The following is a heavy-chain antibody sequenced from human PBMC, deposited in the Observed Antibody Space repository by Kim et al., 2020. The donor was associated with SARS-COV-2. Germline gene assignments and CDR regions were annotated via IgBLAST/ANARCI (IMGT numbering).Heavy chain of an antibody. Sequence: AASVKGRFTISRDDSKNTAYLQMNSLKTEDTAVYYCIPVDTAMVTHAFDIWGQGTMVTVSS. CDR3: IPVDTAMVTHAFDI. V-gene: IGHV3-73*01. D-gene: IGHD5-18*01. J-gene: IGHJ3*02.